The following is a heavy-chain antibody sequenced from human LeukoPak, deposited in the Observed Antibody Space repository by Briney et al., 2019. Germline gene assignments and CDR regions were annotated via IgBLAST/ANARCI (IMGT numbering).Heavy chain of an antibody. Sequence: SETLSLTCSVSGGSINSGYWSWIRQPPGKGLEWIGLLYPSGSTNYNPSLKSRVTISVDTSRTQFSLKLSSMTATDTAVYYCAGGHYPLEYWGQGTLVTVSS. J-gene: IGHJ4*02. D-gene: IGHD1-26*01. CDR2: LYPSGST. CDR1: GGSINSGY. V-gene: IGHV4-59*01. CDR3: AGGHYPLEY.